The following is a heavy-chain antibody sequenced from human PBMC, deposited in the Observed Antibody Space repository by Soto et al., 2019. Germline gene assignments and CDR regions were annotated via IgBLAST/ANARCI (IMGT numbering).Heavy chain of an antibody. CDR3: ARVREFYYMDV. Sequence: SETLSLTCTVSGGSISSYYWSWIRQPPGKGLEWIGYIYYSGSTNYNPSLKSRVTISVDTSKDQFSLKLSSVTAADTAVYYCARVREFYYMDVWGKGTTVTVSS. V-gene: IGHV4-59*01. J-gene: IGHJ6*03. CDR1: GGSISSYY. CDR2: IYYSGST. D-gene: IGHD3-3*01.